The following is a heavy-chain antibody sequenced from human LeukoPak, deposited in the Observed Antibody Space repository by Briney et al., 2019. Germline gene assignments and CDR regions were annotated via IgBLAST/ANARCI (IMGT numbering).Heavy chain of an antibody. Sequence: KTSGTLSLTCAVSGGSISSGGYSWSWIRQPPGKGLEWIGYIYHSGSTYYNPSLKSRVTISVDTSKNQFSLKLSSVTAADTAVYYCARKRRFGPTHIRGGYYFDYWGQGTLVTVSS. CDR2: IYHSGST. V-gene: IGHV4-30-2*01. CDR3: ARKRRFGPTHIRGGYYFDY. CDR1: GGSISSGGYS. J-gene: IGHJ4*02. D-gene: IGHD3-10*01.